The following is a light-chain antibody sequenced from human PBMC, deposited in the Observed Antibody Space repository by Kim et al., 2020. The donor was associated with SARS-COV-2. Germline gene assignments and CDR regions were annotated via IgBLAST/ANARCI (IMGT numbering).Light chain of an antibody. CDR3: AAWDDRLSGVV. CDR1: RSNIGDNY. J-gene: IGLJ2*01. Sequence: ELTQPPSASGTPGQRVSISCSGSRSNIGDNYVYWYQHLPGTAPKLLIYRDSQRPSGVPDRFSGSKSGSSAPLAISGLRSADEADYYCAAWDDRLSGVVFGGGTKVTVL. CDR2: RDS. V-gene: IGLV1-47*01.